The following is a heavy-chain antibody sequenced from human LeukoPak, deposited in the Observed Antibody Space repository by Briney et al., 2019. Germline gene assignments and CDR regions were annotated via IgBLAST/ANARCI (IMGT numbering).Heavy chain of an antibody. CDR3: ERGYCSGGSCYPYYFEY. Sequence: PSETLSLTCAVYGGSFSGYYWSWIRQPPGKGLEWIGYIYYSGSTNYNPSLKSRVTISVDTSKNQFSLKLSSVTAADTAVYYCERGYCSGGSCYPYYFEYWGKGTLVTVSS. CDR1: GGSFSGYY. CDR2: IYYSGST. V-gene: IGHV4-59*01. D-gene: IGHD2-15*01. J-gene: IGHJ4*02.